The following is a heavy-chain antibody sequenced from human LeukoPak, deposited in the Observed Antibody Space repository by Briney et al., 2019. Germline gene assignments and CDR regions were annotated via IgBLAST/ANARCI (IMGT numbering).Heavy chain of an antibody. CDR3: ARSPVAGPPNYFDY. CDR1: RFTFSSYR. CDR2: INSDGSST. D-gene: IGHD6-19*01. Sequence: GGSLRLSCAASRFTFSSYRMHWVRQAPGKGLVWVSRINSDGSSTSYADSVKGRFTIYRHNSKNTLYLQIDFLTAEDRAVYYCARSPVAGPPNYFDYLGQGTLVTVSS. J-gene: IGHJ4*02. V-gene: IGHV3-74*01.